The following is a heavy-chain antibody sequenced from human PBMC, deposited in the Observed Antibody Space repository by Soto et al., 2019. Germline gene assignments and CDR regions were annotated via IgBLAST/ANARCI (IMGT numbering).Heavy chain of an antibody. CDR1: GFTFSSYW. CDR2: IKQDGSEK. CDR3: ARDWGYYDSSEYWYFDL. Sequence: HPGGSLRLSCAASGFTFSSYWMSWVRQAPGKGLEWVANIKQDGSEKYYVDSVKGRFTISRDNAKNSLYLQMNSLRAEDTAVYYCARDWGYYDSSEYWYFDLWGRGTLVTVSS. D-gene: IGHD3-22*01. J-gene: IGHJ2*01. V-gene: IGHV3-7*03.